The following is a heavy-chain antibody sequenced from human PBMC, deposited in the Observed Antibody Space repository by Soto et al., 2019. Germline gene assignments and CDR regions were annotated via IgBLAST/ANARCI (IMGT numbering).Heavy chain of an antibody. CDR1: GYTFTGYY. CDR2: ISPNSGST. CDR3: GKGRSGDVGVFY. J-gene: IGHJ4*02. Sequence: QVQLVQSGAEVKKSGASVKVSCKASGYTFTGYYIHWVRQAPGQGPEWMGEISPNSGSTKYAQRFQGRVTMTRDTSITTVYMELSNLSPDDTAVYYCGKGRSGDVGVFYWGQGTLVTVYS. D-gene: IGHD1-26*01. V-gene: IGHV1-2*02.